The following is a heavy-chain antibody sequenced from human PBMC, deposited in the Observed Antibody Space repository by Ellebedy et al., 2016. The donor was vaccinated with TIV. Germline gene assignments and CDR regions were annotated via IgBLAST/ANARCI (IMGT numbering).Heavy chain of an antibody. CDR2: TYNSGST. V-gene: IGHV4-39*01. CDR1: GGSISSSSYY. J-gene: IGHJ3*02. D-gene: IGHD2-15*01. Sequence: MPSETLSLTCTGSGGSISSSSYYWGWIRQPPGKGLEWIGSTYNSGSTYYNPSLKSRVTISVDTSKNQFSLKLSSVTAADTAVYYCARRGGSGRAFDIWGQGTMVTVSS. CDR3: ARRGGSGRAFDI.